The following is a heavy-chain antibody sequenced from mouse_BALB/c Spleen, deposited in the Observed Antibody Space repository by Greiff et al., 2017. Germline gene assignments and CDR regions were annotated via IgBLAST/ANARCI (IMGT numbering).Heavy chain of an antibody. CDR3: ARAHYYGSCMDY. CDR1: GFTFTDYY. J-gene: IGHJ4*01. CDR2: IRNKANGYTT. V-gene: IGHV7-3*02. D-gene: IGHD1-1*01. Sequence: EVKLVESGGGLVQPGGSLRLSCATSGFTFTDYYMSWVRQPPGKALEWLGFIRNKANGYTTEYSASVKGRVTISRDNSQSIVYLHMSTLRAEDSAAYYCARAHYYGSCMDYWGQGTTLTVSS.